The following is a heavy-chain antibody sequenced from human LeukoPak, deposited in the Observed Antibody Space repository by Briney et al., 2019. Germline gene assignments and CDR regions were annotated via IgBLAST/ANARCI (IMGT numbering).Heavy chain of an antibody. CDR2: ISTRNTI. Sequence: GGSLRLACEVSGFTFSSYSLNWVRQAPGKGLEWLSYISTRNTIYYGDSVKGRFTISRDNAKNSLFLQMNSLRAEDTALYYCARGDHHDDKVVGIDYWGQGTLVTVSS. J-gene: IGHJ4*02. CDR1: GFTFSSYS. D-gene: IGHD1-14*01. CDR3: ARGDHHDDKVVGIDY. V-gene: IGHV3-48*01.